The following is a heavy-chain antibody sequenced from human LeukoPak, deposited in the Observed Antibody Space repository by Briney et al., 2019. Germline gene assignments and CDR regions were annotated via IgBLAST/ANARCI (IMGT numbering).Heavy chain of an antibody. CDR3: AAGVDTAMVTGPSSARIDYYYYYYMDV. Sequence: SVNVSCKASGGTFSSYAISWGRQAPGQGLEWMGGIIPIFGTANYAQKFQGRVTITADESTSTAYMELSSLRSEDTAVYYCAAGVDTAMVTGPSSARIDYYYYYYMDVWGKGTTVTVSS. CDR1: GGTFSSYA. V-gene: IGHV1-69*01. J-gene: IGHJ6*03. D-gene: IGHD5-18*01. CDR2: IIPIFGTA.